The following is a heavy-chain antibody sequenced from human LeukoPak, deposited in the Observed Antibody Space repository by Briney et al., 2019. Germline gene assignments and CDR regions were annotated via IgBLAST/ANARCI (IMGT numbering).Heavy chain of an antibody. V-gene: IGHV1-2*02. Sequence: GASVKVSCKASGYTFTGYYMHWVRRAPGQGLEWMGWINPNSGGTNYAQEFQGRVTMTRDTSISTAYMELSRLRSDDTAVYYCAGLTTANNWFDPWGQGTLVTVSS. CDR2: INPNSGGT. CDR3: AGLTTANNWFDP. CDR1: GYTFTGYY. D-gene: IGHD1-1*01. J-gene: IGHJ5*02.